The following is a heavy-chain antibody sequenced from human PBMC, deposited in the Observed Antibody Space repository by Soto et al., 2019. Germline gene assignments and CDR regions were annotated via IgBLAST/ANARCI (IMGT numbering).Heavy chain of an antibody. CDR2: IYWDDDK. Sequence: QITLKESGPTLVKPTQTLTLTCTFSGFSLSTRGVGVGWIRQPPGKALECLAVIYWDDDKRYSPSLMSRLTITRDTSKDQVVITLTNMCPVDTATYYFAHIQSYKYYGMDGWGQWTTVTVSS. D-gene: IGHD3-10*01. CDR3: AHIQSYKYYGMDG. J-gene: IGHJ6*02. CDR1: GFSLSTRGVG. V-gene: IGHV2-5*02.